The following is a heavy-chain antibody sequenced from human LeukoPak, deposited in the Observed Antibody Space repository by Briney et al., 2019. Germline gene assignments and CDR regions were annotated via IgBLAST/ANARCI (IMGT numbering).Heavy chain of an antibody. CDR3: AKNLLGSGAYSWYFDL. Sequence: PGGSLRLSCAASGFXFSSHGISWVRQTPGKGLKWVSSISTSGDGTVYADSVKGRVTISRDNSKNTLYLQMNSLRAEDTAVYSCAKNLLGSGAYSWYFDLWGRGTLVTVSS. CDR2: ISTSGDGT. J-gene: IGHJ2*01. D-gene: IGHD1-26*01. V-gene: IGHV3-23*01. CDR1: GFXFSSHG.